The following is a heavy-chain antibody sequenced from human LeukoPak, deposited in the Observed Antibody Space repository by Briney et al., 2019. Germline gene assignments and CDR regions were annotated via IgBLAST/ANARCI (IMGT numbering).Heavy chain of an antibody. D-gene: IGHD3-10*01. Sequence: PGGSLRLSCAASEFTFSSYSMNWVRQAPGKGLEWVSYISSSSSTIYYADSVKGRFTISRDNAKNSLYLQMNSLRDEDTAVYYCARRNYYGSGSLGRPFDYWGQGTLVTVSS. CDR2: ISSSSSTI. V-gene: IGHV3-48*02. CDR3: ARRNYYGSGSLGRPFDY. J-gene: IGHJ4*02. CDR1: EFTFSSYS.